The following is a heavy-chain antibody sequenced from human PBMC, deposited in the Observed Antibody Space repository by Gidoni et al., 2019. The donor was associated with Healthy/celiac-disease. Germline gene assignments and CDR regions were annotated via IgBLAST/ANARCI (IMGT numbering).Heavy chain of an antibody. J-gene: IGHJ4*02. D-gene: IGHD6-19*01. CDR1: GYSFTSYW. CDR3: ARLVYSSGWYFDY. CDR2: IYPGDSDT. V-gene: IGHV5-51*01. Sequence: EVQLVQSGAEVKKPGESLTISCKGSGYSFTSYWSGWVRQMPGKGLEWMVSIYPGDSDTRYSPSFQGQVTISADKSISTAYLQWSSLKASDTAMYYCARLVYSSGWYFDYWGQGTLVTVSS.